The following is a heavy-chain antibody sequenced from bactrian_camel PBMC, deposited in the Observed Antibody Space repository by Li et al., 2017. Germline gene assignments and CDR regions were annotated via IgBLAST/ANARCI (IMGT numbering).Heavy chain of an antibody. J-gene: IGHJ4*01. Sequence: HVQLVESGGGSVQAGGSLRLSCVASGFTFSRRCMGWFRQSPGKEREGVAAIDSAGSTTYADAVKGRFTFSKVNTNNTLYLQMDSLEPEDTAMYYCAANRAGPCVIDFLPRVWGQGTQVTVS. CDR1: GFTFSRRC. CDR3: AANRAGPCVIDFLPRV. V-gene: IGHV3S53*01. CDR2: IDSAGST.